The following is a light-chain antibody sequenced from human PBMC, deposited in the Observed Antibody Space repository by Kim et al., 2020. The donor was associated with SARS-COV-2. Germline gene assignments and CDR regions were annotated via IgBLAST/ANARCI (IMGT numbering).Light chain of an antibody. V-gene: IGLV2-23*02. J-gene: IGLJ3*02. CDR1: NSDVGGYNL. CDR2: EVN. Sequence: QSALIQPASVSGSPGQSITISCTGTNSDVGGYNLVSWYQQHPGKAPKVMIYEVNQRPSGVSNRFSGSKSGNTASLTISGLQAEDEADYYCYSYAGRISRVFGGGTQLTVL. CDR3: YSYAGRISRV.